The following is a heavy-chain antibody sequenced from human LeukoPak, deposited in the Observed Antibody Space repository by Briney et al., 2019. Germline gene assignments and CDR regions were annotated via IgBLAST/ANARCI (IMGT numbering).Heavy chain of an antibody. V-gene: IGHV4-34*01. D-gene: IGHD5-12*01. CDR2: INHSGST. CDR1: GGSFSGYY. J-gene: IGHJ4*02. Sequence: SETLSLTCAVYGGSFSGYYWSWIRQPPVKGLEWIGEINHSGSTNYNPSLKSRVTISVDTSKNQFSLKLSSVTAADTAVYYCARRGGYSGYDFDYWGQGTLVTVSS. CDR3: ARRGGYSGYDFDY.